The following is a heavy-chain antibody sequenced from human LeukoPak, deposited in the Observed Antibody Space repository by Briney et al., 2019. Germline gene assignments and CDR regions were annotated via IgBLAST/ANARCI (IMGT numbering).Heavy chain of an antibody. CDR1: GYTFTSYG. Sequence: GASVKVSCKASGYTFTSYGISWVRQAPGQGLEWMGWISAYSGNTNYAQKLQGRVTMTRDTSTGTAYMELRRLRSDDTAVYYWAREGSYSGSYLGDYFDYWGGETLVTASS. D-gene: IGHD1-26*01. J-gene: IGHJ4*02. V-gene: IGHV1-18*01. CDR3: AREGSYSGSYLGDYFDY. CDR2: ISAYSGNT.